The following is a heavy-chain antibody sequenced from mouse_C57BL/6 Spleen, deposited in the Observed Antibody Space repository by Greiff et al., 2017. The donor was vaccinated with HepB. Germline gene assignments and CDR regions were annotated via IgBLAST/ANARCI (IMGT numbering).Heavy chain of an antibody. CDR3: ARINMIGQTEYDY. CDR2: TNPTNGRT. D-gene: IGHD2-3*01. V-gene: IGHV1S81*02. J-gene: IGHJ2*01. Sequence: VQLQQSGAELVKAGASVKMSCKASGYTFTSYWMHWVKQRLGQGLEWFAETNPTNGRTYYNEKFKSKATLTVDKSSSTAYMLLSGPTFEDSAVLYCARINMIGQTEYDYWGQGTAPTVSS. CDR1: GYTFTSYW.